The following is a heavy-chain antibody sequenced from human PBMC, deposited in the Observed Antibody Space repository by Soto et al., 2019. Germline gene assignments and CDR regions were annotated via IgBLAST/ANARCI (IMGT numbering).Heavy chain of an antibody. CDR1: GFTFSDYC. J-gene: IGHJ6*02. CDR2: ISSSSSYT. D-gene: IGHD4-17*01. Sequence: GGSLRLSCAASGFTFSDYCMSWIRQAPGKGLEWVSYISSSSSYTNYADSVKGRFTIPRDNAKNSLYLQMNSLRAEDTAVYYCARERYGAKGGMDVWGQGTTVTVSS. CDR3: ARERYGAKGGMDV. V-gene: IGHV3-11*06.